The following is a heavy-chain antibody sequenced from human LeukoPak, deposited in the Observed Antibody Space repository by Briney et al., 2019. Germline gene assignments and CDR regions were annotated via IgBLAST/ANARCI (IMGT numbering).Heavy chain of an antibody. CDR1: GASLTYSY. CDR3: ARRHQITSYAPYAFDV. J-gene: IGHJ3*01. Sequence: PSETLSLTCSVSGASLTYSYWSLIRQSPGKGLESISNIHYSGNSNYNPSLKSRVTTLVHMSTKSFSLELKSVTAADTAVYFCARRHQITSYAPYAFDVWGPGRMVTVSS. D-gene: IGHD3-16*01. V-gene: IGHV4-59*08. CDR2: IHYSGNS.